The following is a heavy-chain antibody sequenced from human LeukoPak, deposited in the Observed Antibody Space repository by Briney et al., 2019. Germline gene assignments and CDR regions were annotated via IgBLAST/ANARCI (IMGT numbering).Heavy chain of an antibody. D-gene: IGHD3-10*01. V-gene: IGHV3-21*01. J-gene: IGHJ4*02. CDR1: GFTFSSYS. Sequence: PGGSLRLSCAASGFTFSSYSMNWVRQAPGKGLEWVSSISSSSSYIYYADSVKGRFTISRDNAKNSLYLQMSSLRAEDTAVYYCASSSYYYGSGNFDYWGQGTLVTVSS. CDR2: ISSSSSYI. CDR3: ASSSYYYGSGNFDY.